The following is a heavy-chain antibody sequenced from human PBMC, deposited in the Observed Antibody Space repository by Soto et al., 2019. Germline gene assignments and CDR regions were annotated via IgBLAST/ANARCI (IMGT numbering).Heavy chain of an antibody. CDR2: IYYSGST. CDR1: GGSIRIYY. V-gene: IGHV4-59*01. J-gene: IGHJ6*02. Sequence: SVTLSLTCTLSGGSIRIYYWSCIRQPPGKGLEWIGCIYYSGSTNYNPSLKSRVTISVDTSKNQFSLKLSSVTAADTAVYYCARERWDYYYYGMDVWGQGTTVTVS. CDR3: ARERWDYYYYGMDV. D-gene: IGHD1-26*01.